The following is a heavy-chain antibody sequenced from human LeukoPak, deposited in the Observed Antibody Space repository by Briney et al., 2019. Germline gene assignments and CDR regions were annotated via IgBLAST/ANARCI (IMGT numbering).Heavy chain of an antibody. D-gene: IGHD6-19*01. Sequence: GGSLRLSCAASGFTFDDYAMHWVRQAPGKGLEWVSGISWNSGSIGYADSVKGRFTISRDNAKNSLYLQMNSPRAEDTALYYCAKEVAGVGYFDYWGQGTLVTVSS. CDR1: GFTFDDYA. J-gene: IGHJ4*02. CDR2: ISWNSGSI. V-gene: IGHV3-9*01. CDR3: AKEVAGVGYFDY.